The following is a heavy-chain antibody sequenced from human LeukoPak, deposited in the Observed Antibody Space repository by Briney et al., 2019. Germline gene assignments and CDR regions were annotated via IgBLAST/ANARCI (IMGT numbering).Heavy chain of an antibody. CDR2: ISAYNDDA. V-gene: IGHV1-18*01. CDR3: ARVGGGNYYYFDY. Sequence: GASVEVSCKASGYTFTTYRISWVRQAPGQGLEWMGWISAYNDDAHYAQKLQGRVTMTTDTSTNTAYMELRSLRPDDTAVYYCARVGGGNYYYFDYWGQGTLVTVSS. J-gene: IGHJ4*02. CDR1: GYTFTTYR. D-gene: IGHD1-26*01.